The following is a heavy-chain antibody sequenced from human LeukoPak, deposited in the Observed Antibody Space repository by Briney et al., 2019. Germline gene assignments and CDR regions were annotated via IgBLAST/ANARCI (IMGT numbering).Heavy chain of an antibody. CDR1: GFTFSSYS. CDR2: IWYDGSNK. J-gene: IGHJ4*02. D-gene: IGHD3-3*01. Sequence: PGGSLRLSCAASGFTFSSYSMHWVRQAPGKGLEWVAVIWYDGSNKYYADSVKGRFTISRDNSKNTLYLQMNSLRAEDTAVYYCARDSNYDFWSGYYHGYWGQGTLVTVSS. V-gene: IGHV3-33*01. CDR3: ARDSNYDFWSGYYHGY.